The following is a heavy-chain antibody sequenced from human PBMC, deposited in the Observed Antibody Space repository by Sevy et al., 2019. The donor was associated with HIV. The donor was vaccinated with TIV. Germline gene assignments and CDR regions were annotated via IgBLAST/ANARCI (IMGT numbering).Heavy chain of an antibody. Sequence: GGSLRLSCAVSGVTFSDYAMSWVRQAPGKGLEWVSFISGFGDKTYYADSVRRRFTISRDNSKNTLHLQMNSLRAEDTAVYYCAKAGGINWFYYYYGMVVWGQGTTVTVSS. J-gene: IGHJ6*02. CDR2: ISGFGDKT. V-gene: IGHV3-23*01. D-gene: IGHD1-1*01. CDR1: GVTFSDYA. CDR3: AKAGGINWFYYYYGMVV.